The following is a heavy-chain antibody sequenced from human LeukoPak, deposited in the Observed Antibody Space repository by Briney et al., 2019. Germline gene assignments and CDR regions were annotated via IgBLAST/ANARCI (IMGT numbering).Heavy chain of an antibody. J-gene: IGHJ3*02. CDR1: GGSMSSDY. V-gene: IGHV4-59*01. D-gene: IGHD3-22*01. CDR2: FYYTGST. CDR3: ARLLDYDSSGNPDTFDI. Sequence: SETLSLTCTVSGGSMSSDYWRWLRQSPGKGREWIGYFYYTGSTRYNPSLQSRVTISVDTSRNHFSLKLSSLSAADTAVYYCARLLDYDSSGNPDTFDIWGQGTMVTVSS.